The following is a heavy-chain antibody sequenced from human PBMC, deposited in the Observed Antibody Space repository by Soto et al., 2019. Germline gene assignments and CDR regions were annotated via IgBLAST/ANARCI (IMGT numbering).Heavy chain of an antibody. J-gene: IGHJ2*01. CDR2: IYYRGST. CDR1: GGSISSYY. D-gene: IGHD6-13*01. V-gene: IGHV4-59*08. CDR3: KITGIAAAVHPHGYFDL. Sequence: QVQLQESGPGLVKPSETLSLTCTVSGGSISSYYWSWIRQPPGKGLEWIGYIYYRGSTNYNPSLKSRDPITVDTTKHQFSLNLSSVTAEDTAVDYFKITGIAAAVHPHGYFDLWGRGTLVTVSS.